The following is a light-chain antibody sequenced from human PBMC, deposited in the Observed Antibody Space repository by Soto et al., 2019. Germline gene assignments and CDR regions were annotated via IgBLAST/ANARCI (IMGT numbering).Light chain of an antibody. J-gene: IGLJ3*02. CDR3: CSFVGSYRWV. V-gene: IGLV2-8*01. CDR1: SSDVGGYNY. CDR2: EVS. Sequence: QSALTQPPSASGSPGQSVTISCTGTSSDVGGYNYVSWYQQHPGKAPKLMIYEVSKRPSGVPDRFSGSKSGNTASLTISGLQAEDEADYYCCSFVGSYRWVFGGGTQLTVL.